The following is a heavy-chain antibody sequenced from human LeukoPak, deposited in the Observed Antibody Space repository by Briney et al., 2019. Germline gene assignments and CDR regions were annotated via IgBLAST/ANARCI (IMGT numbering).Heavy chain of an antibody. CDR1: GFTFSSYW. D-gene: IGHD3-16*01. CDR3: ARVGDDYVWGSAYFDY. Sequence: GGSLRLSCAASGFTFSSYWMSWVRQAPGKGLEWVANIKQDGSEKYYVDCVKGRFTISRDNAKNSLYLQMNSLRAEDTAVYYCARVGDDYVWGSAYFDYWGQGTLVTVSS. J-gene: IGHJ4*02. CDR2: IKQDGSEK. V-gene: IGHV3-7*01.